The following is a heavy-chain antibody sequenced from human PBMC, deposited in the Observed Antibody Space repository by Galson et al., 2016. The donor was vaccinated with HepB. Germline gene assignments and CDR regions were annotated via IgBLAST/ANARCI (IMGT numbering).Heavy chain of an antibody. Sequence: SCKASGGTLRNQAITWVRQAPGQGLEWMGGIIPIFGTINYAQKFQGRVTITADESTSTAYMEVSSLRSEDTAVYYCARVTATKNFHYGMDVWGQGTTVTVSS. CDR3: ARVTATKNFHYGMDV. V-gene: IGHV1-69*01. D-gene: IGHD5-12*01. CDR1: GGTLRNQA. J-gene: IGHJ6*02. CDR2: IIPIFGTI.